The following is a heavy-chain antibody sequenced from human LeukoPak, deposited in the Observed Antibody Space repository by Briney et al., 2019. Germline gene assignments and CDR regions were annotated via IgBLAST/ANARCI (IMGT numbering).Heavy chain of an antibody. CDR3: ARGRYYLDN. V-gene: IGHV3-30*04. Sequence: GGSLRLSCAASGFTFSTYAMHWVRQAPGKGLEWVAVISFDGNNEYYADSVRGRLTISRDNSKNTLSLQMSSLRVEDTAVYYCARGRYYLDNWGQGTLVTVSS. CDR2: ISFDGNNE. CDR1: GFTFSTYA. D-gene: IGHD3-10*01. J-gene: IGHJ4*02.